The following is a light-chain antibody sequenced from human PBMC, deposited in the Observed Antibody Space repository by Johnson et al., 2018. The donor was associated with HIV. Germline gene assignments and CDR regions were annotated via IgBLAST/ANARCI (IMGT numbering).Light chain of an antibody. CDR2: DNN. CDR1: SSNIGINY. V-gene: IGLV1-51*01. Sequence: QSVLTQPPSVSAAPGQKVTISCSGSSSNIGINYVSWYQQLPGTAPKLLIFDNNDRPSGIPDRFSASKSGTSATLGITGLQTGDEADYYCGTWDSSLSAYVFGTGTKVTVL. CDR3: GTWDSSLSAYV. J-gene: IGLJ1*01.